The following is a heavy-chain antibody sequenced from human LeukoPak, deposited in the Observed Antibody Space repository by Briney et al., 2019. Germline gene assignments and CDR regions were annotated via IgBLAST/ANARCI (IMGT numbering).Heavy chain of an antibody. V-gene: IGHV1-2*02. CDR2: INPNSGGT. D-gene: IGHD3-22*01. CDR3: ARDEGENYYDSSGYFIEPLNY. J-gene: IGHJ4*02. Sequence: GASVKVSCKASGYTFTGYYMHWVRQAPGQGLEWMGWINPNSGGTNYAQKFQGRVTMTRDTSISTAYMELSRLRSDDTAVYYCARDEGENYYDSSGYFIEPLNYWGQGTLVTVSS. CDR1: GYTFTGYY.